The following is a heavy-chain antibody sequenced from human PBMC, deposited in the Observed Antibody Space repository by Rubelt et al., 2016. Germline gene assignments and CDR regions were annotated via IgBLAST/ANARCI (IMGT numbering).Heavy chain of an antibody. V-gene: IGHV4-61*08. CDR2: IYTGGTT. CDR1: SDSITRSAYY. CDR3: ESHQTAATFDY. D-gene: IGHD6-13*01. Sequence: QVQLQESGPGLVKPSETLSLTCTVSSDSITRSAYYWVWIRQPPGKGLEWIGSIYTGGTTNYNPSLKSRVTLSVDTSKTQYSLKLTSVTAADTAVDYCESHQTAATFDYWGQGAPVTVSS. J-gene: IGHJ4*02.